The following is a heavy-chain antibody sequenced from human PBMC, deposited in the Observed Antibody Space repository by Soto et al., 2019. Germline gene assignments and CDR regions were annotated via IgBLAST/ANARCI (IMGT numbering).Heavy chain of an antibody. V-gene: IGHV4-59*11. D-gene: IGHD5-12*01. CDR1: GGSISDLC. J-gene: IGHJ4*02. CDR3: AREGNLGRWLQPLDF. Sequence: SQPLPLRWSVAGGSISDLCGRWVSQPQGKGLEWIGNIHYNGNTKYSPSLKSRVTMSVDTSKNHFSLRLISVTAADTAIYFRAREGNLGRWLQPLDFWGQGTLVTVSS. CDR2: IHYNGNT.